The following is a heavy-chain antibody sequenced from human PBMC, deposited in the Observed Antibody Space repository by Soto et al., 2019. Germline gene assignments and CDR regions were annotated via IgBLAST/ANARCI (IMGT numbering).Heavy chain of an antibody. CDR1: GFTFDDSA. V-gene: IGHV3-9*01. D-gene: IGHD6-19*01. Sequence: HPGGSLRLSCAASGFTFDDSAMHWVRQAPGKGLEWVSGISWSSGTIGYTDSVKGRFTISRDNAKNSLYLQMNSLRAEDTALYYCAKAVAAWGYFDYWGQGTLVTVSS. J-gene: IGHJ4*03. CDR2: ISWSSGTI. CDR3: AKAVAAWGYFDY.